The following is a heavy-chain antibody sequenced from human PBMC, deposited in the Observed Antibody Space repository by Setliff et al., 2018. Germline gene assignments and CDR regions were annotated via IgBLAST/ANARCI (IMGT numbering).Heavy chain of an antibody. CDR3: ARNGDSSGYSYDAFDI. D-gene: IGHD3-22*01. CDR2: IIPILGIA. CDR1: GGTFSSYA. V-gene: IGHV1-69*10. Sequence: ASGGTFSSYAISWVRQAPGQGLEWMGGIIPILGIANYAQKFQGRVTITADKSTSTAYMELSSLRSEDTAVHYCARNGDSSGYSYDAFDIWGQGTMVTVSS. J-gene: IGHJ3*02.